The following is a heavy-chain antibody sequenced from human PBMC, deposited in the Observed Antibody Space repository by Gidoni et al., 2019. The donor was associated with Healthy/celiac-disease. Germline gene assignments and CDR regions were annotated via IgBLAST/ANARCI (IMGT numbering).Heavy chain of an antibody. D-gene: IGHD1-26*01. CDR1: GFTFSSYE. J-gene: IGHJ4*02. V-gene: IGHV3-48*03. CDR3: ARGGEWELLSDY. CDR2: ISSSGSTI. Sequence: EVQLVESGGGLVQPGGSLRLYCAASGFTFSSYEMNWVRQAPGKGLEWVSYISSSGSTIYYADSVKGRFTISRDNAKNSLYLQMNSLRAEDTAVYYCARGGEWELLSDYWGQGTLVTVSS.